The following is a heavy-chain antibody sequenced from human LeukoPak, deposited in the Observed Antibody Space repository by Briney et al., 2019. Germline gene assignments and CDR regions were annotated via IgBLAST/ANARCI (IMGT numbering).Heavy chain of an antibody. CDR3: ARRPHETRAFVY. J-gene: IGHJ4*02. V-gene: IGHV4-39*01. CDR2: FFYGGNT. Sequence: SETLSLICTVSGGPLSPSGYYWASIRQPPGKGLEWIESFFYGGNTYYNPSLPSRLTISVDTHRNQFSLELTAVTAAGPAILFGARRPHETRAFVYWGQGTLVTVSS. CDR1: GGPLSPSGYY. D-gene: IGHD4-23*01.